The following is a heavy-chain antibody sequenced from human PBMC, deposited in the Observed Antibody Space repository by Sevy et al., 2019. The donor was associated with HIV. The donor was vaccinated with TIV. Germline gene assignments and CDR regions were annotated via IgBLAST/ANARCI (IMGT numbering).Heavy chain of an antibody. Sequence: VSVKVSCKASGYTFTSYYMNWVRQAPGQGLEWMGIVNPSGGSTSYAQKFQGRVTMTRDTSTSTVYMELSRLRSEDTAVYYCARGSGGRSGWFDPWGQGTLVTVSS. CDR3: ARGSGGRSGWFDP. J-gene: IGHJ5*02. D-gene: IGHD2-15*01. CDR1: GYTFTSYY. V-gene: IGHV1-46*01. CDR2: VNPSGGST.